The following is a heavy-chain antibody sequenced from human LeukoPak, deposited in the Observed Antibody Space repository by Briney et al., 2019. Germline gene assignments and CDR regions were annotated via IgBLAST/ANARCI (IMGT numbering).Heavy chain of an antibody. CDR2: IIPIFGTA. Sequence: GASVKVSCKASGGTFSSYAISWVRQAPGQGLEWMGGIIPIFGTANYAQKFQGRVTITADKSTSTAYMELSSLRSEDTAVYYCARDPKNIAAAEHIWGQGTMVTVSS. CDR1: GGTFSSYA. CDR3: ARDPKNIAAAEHI. D-gene: IGHD6-13*01. V-gene: IGHV1-69*06. J-gene: IGHJ3*02.